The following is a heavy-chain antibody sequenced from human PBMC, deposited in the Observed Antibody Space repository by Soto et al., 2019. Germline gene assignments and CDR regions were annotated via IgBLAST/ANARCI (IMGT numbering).Heavy chain of an antibody. Sequence: SETLSLTCAVYGGSFSGYYWSWIRQPPGKGLEWIGEINHSGSTNYNPSLKSRVTISVGTSKNQFSLKLSSVTAADTAVYYCARDRRYNWNYRAVLDYWGQGTLVTVSS. CDR1: GGSFSGYY. J-gene: IGHJ4*02. CDR3: ARDRRYNWNYRAVLDY. V-gene: IGHV4-34*01. D-gene: IGHD1-7*01. CDR2: INHSGST.